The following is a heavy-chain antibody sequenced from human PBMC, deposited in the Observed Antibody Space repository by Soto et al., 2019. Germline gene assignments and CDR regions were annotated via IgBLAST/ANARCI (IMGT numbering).Heavy chain of an antibody. CDR1: GFTVSSNY. CDR2: IYSGGST. V-gene: IGHV3-53*02. Sequence: EVQLVETGGGLIQPGGSLRLSCAASGFTVSSNYMSWVRQAPGKGLEWASVIYSGGSTYYADSVKGRFTISRDNSKNTLYLQMNSLRAEDTAVYYCARDKVVPAGDYYYGMDVWGQGTTVTVSS. CDR3: ARDKVVPAGDYYYGMDV. D-gene: IGHD2-2*01. J-gene: IGHJ6*02.